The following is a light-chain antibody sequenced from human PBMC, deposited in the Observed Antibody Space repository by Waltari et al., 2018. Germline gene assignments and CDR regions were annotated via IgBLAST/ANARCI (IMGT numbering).Light chain of an antibody. J-gene: IGLJ3*02. CDR3: AVWDDSLNGWV. V-gene: IGLV1-44*01. CDR1: SSNIGTNP. CDR2: RNK. Sequence: QSVLAQPPSASGTPGQRVTISCSGSSSNIGTNPVSWDQHLSGTAPKLLIYRNKQRPSGAPDRRSGSNSGASASLAISGLQSDDETDYYCAVWDDSLNGWVFGGGTKLTVL.